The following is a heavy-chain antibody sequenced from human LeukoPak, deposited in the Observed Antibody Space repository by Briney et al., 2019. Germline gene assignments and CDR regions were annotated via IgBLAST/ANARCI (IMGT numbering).Heavy chain of an antibody. J-gene: IGHJ4*02. Sequence: GASVKVSCKASGYTFTSYTLNWVRQAPGQGLEWMGWINPNSGGTNYAQKFQGRVTMTRDTSISTAYMELSRLRSDDTAVYHCARDQVGAFDYWGQGTLVTVSS. CDR3: ARDQVGAFDY. CDR1: GYTFTSYT. D-gene: IGHD1-26*01. CDR2: INPNSGGT. V-gene: IGHV1-2*02.